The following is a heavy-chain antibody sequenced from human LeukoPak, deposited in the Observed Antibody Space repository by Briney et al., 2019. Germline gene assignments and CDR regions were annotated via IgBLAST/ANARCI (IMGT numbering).Heavy chain of an antibody. CDR1: GGSFSGYY. V-gene: IGHV4-34*01. J-gene: IGHJ6*02. CDR3: ARLPHYYYYYGMDV. Sequence: SETLSLTCAVYGGSFSGYYWSWIRQPPGKGLEWIGEINHSGSTSYNPSLKSRVTISVDTSKNQFSLKLSSVTAADTAVYYCARLPHYYYYYGMDVWGQGTTVTVSS. CDR2: INHSGST.